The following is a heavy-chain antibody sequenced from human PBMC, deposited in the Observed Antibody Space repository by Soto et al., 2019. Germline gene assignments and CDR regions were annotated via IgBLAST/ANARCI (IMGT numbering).Heavy chain of an antibody. CDR3: ARGPYCSSTSCYFPGLDY. CDR1: GYTLTSYG. V-gene: IGHV1-18*01. CDR2: ISAYNGNT. D-gene: IGHD2-2*01. Sequence: ASVKVSCKASGYTLTSYGISWVRQAPGQGLEWMGWISAYNGNTNYAQKLQGRVTMTTDTSTSTAYMELRSLRSDDTAVYYCARGPYCSSTSCYFPGLDYWGQGTLVTVSS. J-gene: IGHJ4*02.